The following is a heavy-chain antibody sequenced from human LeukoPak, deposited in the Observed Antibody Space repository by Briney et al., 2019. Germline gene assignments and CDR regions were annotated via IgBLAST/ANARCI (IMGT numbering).Heavy chain of an antibody. D-gene: IGHD2-2*01. V-gene: IGHV1-46*01. CDR3: ASEYCSSTSCYGWFDP. CDR1: GYTFTSHY. J-gene: IGHJ5*02. Sequence: ASVKVSCKASGYTFTSHYMHWVRQAPGQGLEWMGIINPSGGSTSYAQKFQGRVTMTRDTSTSTVYMELSSLRSEDTAVYYCASEYCSSTSCYGWFDPWGQGTLVTVSS. CDR2: INPSGGST.